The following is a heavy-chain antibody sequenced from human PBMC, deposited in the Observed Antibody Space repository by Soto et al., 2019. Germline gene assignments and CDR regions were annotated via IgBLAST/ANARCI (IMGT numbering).Heavy chain of an antibody. V-gene: IGHV3-23*01. Sequence: GVSLRLSCSASGFTFSTYPMTWVRRAPGKGLECVGSISDSGANTDYADSVRGRFTISRDNSKNTLYLQMNSLRDDDTAVYYCAKILSMVPSYYYGMDVWGHGTPVTVS. CDR3: AKILSMVPSYYYGMDV. J-gene: IGHJ6*02. D-gene: IGHD3-10*01. CDR2: ISDSGANT. CDR1: GFTFSTYP.